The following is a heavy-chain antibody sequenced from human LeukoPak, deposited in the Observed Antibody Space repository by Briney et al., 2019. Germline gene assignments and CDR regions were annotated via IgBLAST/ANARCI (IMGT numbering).Heavy chain of an antibody. CDR2: FDPEDGET. J-gene: IGHJ6*02. CDR3: ATVGPHCGGGSCYYYGMAV. V-gene: IGHV1-24*01. D-gene: IGHD2-15*01. CDR1: GYTLTELS. Sequence: ASVKVSCKVSGYTLTELSMHWVRQAPGKGLEWMGGFDPEDGETIYAQKFQGRVTMNEDTSTDTAYMELSSLRSEDTAVYYCATVGPHCGGGSCYYYGMAVWGQGTTVTVSS.